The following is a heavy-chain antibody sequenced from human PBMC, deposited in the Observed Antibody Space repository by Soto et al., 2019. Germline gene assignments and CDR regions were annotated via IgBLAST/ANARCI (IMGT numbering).Heavy chain of an antibody. J-gene: IGHJ6*02. CDR2: IYWDDDK. V-gene: IGHV2-5*02. CDR3: AYLPXSXGSCYWFSFSGMDV. Sequence: QITLKESGPTLVKPTQTLTLTCTFSGFSLSTSGVGVAWIRQPPGKALEWLALIYWDDDKRYRPSLESRLTXXXXXXXXXVXXTXXXXXXXXXAXXYCAYLPXSXGSCYWFSFSGMDVWGQGTTVTVSS. D-gene: IGHD2-15*01. CDR1: GFSLSTSGVG.